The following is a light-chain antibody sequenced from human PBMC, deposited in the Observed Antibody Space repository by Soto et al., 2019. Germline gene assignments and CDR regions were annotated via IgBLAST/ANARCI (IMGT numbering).Light chain of an antibody. J-gene: IGKJ1*01. V-gene: IGKV2-30*02. CDR1: QSLIHSDGNTY. CDR3: LQGTIWPLT. CDR2: KVA. Sequence: DVVMTQSPLSLPVTLGQPASISCRSSQSLIHSDGNTYLNWFQQRPGQSPRRLIYKVADRDSGVPGCMCGIGSGADFTLKISMVEAADFWVYYRLQGTIWPLTFVQWTEVEIK.